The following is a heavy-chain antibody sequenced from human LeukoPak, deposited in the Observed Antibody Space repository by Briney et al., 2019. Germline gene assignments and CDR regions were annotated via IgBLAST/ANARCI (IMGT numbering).Heavy chain of an antibody. V-gene: IGHV3-64*01. CDR2: ISSNGGST. J-gene: IGHJ3*02. D-gene: IGHD5-12*01. CDR3: ARASRPYSGYDRGAFDI. CDR1: GFTFSSYA. Sequence: PGGSLRLSCAASGFTFSSYAMHWVRQAPGKGLEYFSAISSNGGSTYYANSVKGRFTISRDNSKNTLYLQMGSLRAEDMAVYYCARASRPYSGYDRGAFDIWGQGTMVTVSS.